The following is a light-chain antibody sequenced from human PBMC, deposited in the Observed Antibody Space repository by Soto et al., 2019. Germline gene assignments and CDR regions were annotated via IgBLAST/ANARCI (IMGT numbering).Light chain of an antibody. V-gene: IGLV2-23*02. Sequence: QSVLTQPASVSGSPGQSITISCTGTSSGVGSYNLVSWYQQHPGKAPKLMIYEVSKRPSGVSNRFSGSKSGNTASLTISGLQAEDEAEYYCCSYAGSSTLYVFGTGTKLTVL. CDR1: SSGVGSYNL. CDR3: CSYAGSSTLYV. J-gene: IGLJ1*01. CDR2: EVS.